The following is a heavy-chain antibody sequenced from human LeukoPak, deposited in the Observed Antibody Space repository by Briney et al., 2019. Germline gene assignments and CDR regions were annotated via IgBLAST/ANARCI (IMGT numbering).Heavy chain of an antibody. Sequence: GGSLRLSCAASGFTFSNYNMNWVRQAPGKAMEWVSSITSSGTYIFYADSVKGRFTISRDNAKNSLYLQMNSLRVEDTAVYYCARAGLLLPFDYWGQGTVITVSS. V-gene: IGHV3-21*01. CDR1: GFTFSNYN. J-gene: IGHJ4*02. CDR2: ITSSGTYI. D-gene: IGHD5/OR15-5a*01. CDR3: ARAGLLLPFDY.